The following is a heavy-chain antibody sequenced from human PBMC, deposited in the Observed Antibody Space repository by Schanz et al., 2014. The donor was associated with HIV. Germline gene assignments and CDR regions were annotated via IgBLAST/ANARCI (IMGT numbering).Heavy chain of an antibody. D-gene: IGHD6-13*01. CDR3: ARDSPVAAGTLDY. CDR1: GGTFINYA. J-gene: IGHJ4*02. V-gene: IGHV1-69*18. CDR2: INPSGGRT. Sequence: QVQLVQSGAEVKKPGSSVKVFCRASGGTFINYAFSWVRQAPGQGLEWMGIINPSGGRTHYAQKFQGRATITADESTSTAYMELSSLRSEDTAVYYCARDSPVAAGTLDYWGQGTLVTVSS.